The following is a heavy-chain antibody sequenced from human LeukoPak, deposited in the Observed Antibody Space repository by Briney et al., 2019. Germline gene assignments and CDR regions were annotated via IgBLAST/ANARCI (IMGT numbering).Heavy chain of an antibody. D-gene: IGHD6-6*01. CDR1: GDSISSYY. CDR2: IYTSGST. V-gene: IGHV4-4*07. CDR3: AVNIAGRPDYFDY. Sequence: SETLSLTCTVSGDSISSYYRSWIRQPAGKGLEWIGRIYTSGSTNYNPSLMSRGTISVDTSKNQFSLNMRSVTGADTAVYYFAVNIAGRPDYFDYWGQGSLVTVSS. J-gene: IGHJ4*02.